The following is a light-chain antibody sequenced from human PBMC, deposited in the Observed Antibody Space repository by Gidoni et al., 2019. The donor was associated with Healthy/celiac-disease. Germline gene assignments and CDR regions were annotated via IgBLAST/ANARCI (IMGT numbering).Light chain of an antibody. V-gene: IGKV2-29*02. CDR1: QSLLHSEGKTY. CDR3: MQGIHLPPT. Sequence: DIGMTQIQLSRSDTPVQPASIYCKSSQSLLHSEGKTYLYWYMQKPGQSPQLLIYEVSSRFSGVPARFSGSGSGTDFTLKISRVEAEDVGVYYCMQGIHLPPTFGQGTKVEIK. CDR2: EVS. J-gene: IGKJ1*01.